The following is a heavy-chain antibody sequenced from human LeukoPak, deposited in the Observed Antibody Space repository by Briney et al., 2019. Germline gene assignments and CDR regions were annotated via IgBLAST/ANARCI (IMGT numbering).Heavy chain of an antibody. CDR3: ARGPPGYSYDY. D-gene: IGHD6-13*01. J-gene: IGHJ4*02. CDR2: IIPIFGTA. V-gene: IGHV1-69*01. CDR1: GGTFSSYA. Sequence: GASVTVSCKASGGTFSSYAISWVRQAPGQGLEWMGGIIPIFGTANYAQKFQGRVTITADESTSTAYMELSSLRSEDTAVYYCARGPPGYSYDYWGQGTLVTVSS.